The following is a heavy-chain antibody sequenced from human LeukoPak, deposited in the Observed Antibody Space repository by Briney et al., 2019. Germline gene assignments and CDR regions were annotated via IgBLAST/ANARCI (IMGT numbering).Heavy chain of an antibody. V-gene: IGHV1-2*02. D-gene: IGHD1-1*01. CDR2: INPNTGGA. J-gene: IGHJ1*01. Sequence: ASVKVSCKASGYIFTGYYMHWVRQAPGQGLEWMGWINPNTGGANYAQKFQGRVTMTRDTSISTAYMELSGLTSDDTGMYYCAKEVHRVSQNWGQGTLVTASS. CDR1: GYIFTGYY. CDR3: AKEVHRVSQN.